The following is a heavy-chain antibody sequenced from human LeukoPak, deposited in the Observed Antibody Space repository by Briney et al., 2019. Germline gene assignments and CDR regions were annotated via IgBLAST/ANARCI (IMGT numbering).Heavy chain of an antibody. CDR1: GGSISSYY. CDR3: ARVYPFRGFYDSSGYSFDY. J-gene: IGHJ4*02. V-gene: IGHV4-59*01. Sequence: SETLSLTCTVSGGSISSYYWSWIRQPPGKGLEWIGYIYYSGSTNYNPSLKSRVTISVDTSKNQFSLKLSSVTAADTAVYYCARVYPFRGFYDSSGYSFDYWGQGTLVTVSS. D-gene: IGHD3-22*01. CDR2: IYYSGST.